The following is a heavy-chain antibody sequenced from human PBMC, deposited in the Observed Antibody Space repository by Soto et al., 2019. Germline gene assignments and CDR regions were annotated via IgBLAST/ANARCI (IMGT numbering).Heavy chain of an antibody. J-gene: IGHJ6*02. Sequence: GGSLRLSCAASGFTFSSYAMTWVRQAPGRGLEWVSGISGSGSPTYYADSVKGRFTISRDNSKNTLYLQMNSLRGDDTAVGYCARDMSGGTYNYYYGMDVWGQGTTVTVSS. CDR3: ARDMSGGTYNYYYGMDV. CDR2: ISGSGSPT. D-gene: IGHD1-26*01. CDR1: GFTFSSYA. V-gene: IGHV3-23*01.